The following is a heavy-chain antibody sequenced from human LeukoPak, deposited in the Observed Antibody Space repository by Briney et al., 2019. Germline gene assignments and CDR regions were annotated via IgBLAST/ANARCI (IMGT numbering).Heavy chain of an antibody. J-gene: IGHJ4*02. CDR3: ARDDIAVAGKDY. CDR2: IYSGGST. V-gene: IGHV3-66*01. D-gene: IGHD6-19*01. CDR1: GFTVSSNY. Sequence: GGSLTLSCAASGFTVSSNYMSWVRQAPGEGLEWVSVIYSGGSTYYADSVKGRFTISRDNSKNTLYLQMNSLRAEDTAVYYCARDDIAVAGKDYWGQGTLVTVSS.